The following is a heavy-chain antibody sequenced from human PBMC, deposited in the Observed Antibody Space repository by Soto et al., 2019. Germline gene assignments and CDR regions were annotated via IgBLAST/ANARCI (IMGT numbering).Heavy chain of an antibody. CDR3: AKEGYNWNGANRDY. V-gene: IGHV3-30*18. J-gene: IGHJ4*02. CDR1: GFTFSSYG. CDR2: ISYDGSNK. Sequence: GGSLRLSCAASGFTFSSYGMHWVRQAPGKGLEWVAVISYDGSNKYYADSVKGRFTISRDNSKNTLYLQMNSLRAEDTAVYYCAKEGYNWNGANRDYWGQGTLVTVSS. D-gene: IGHD1-20*01.